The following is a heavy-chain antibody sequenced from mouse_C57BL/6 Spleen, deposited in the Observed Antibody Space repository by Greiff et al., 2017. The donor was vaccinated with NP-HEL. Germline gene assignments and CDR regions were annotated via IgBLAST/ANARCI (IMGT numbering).Heavy chain of an antibody. D-gene: IGHD3-3*01. CDR1: GYTFTSYW. CDR2: IDPSGSDT. J-gene: IGHJ4*01. V-gene: IGHV1-69*02. Sequence: QVQLQQSGAELVRPGASVKLSCKASGYTFTSYWMHWVKQRPGQGLEWIGMIDPSGSDTNYNHKFKGKATLTVDKSSSTAYMQLSSLTSEDSAVYYCASGTLNAMDYWGKGATVTVSS. CDR3: ASGTLNAMDY.